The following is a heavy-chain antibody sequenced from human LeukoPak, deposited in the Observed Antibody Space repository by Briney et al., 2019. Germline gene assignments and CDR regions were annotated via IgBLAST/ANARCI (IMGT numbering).Heavy chain of an antibody. CDR3: ARDPSVAATGWGRWFDH. V-gene: IGHV3-48*01. CDR1: GVTFSSVS. D-gene: IGHD6-13*01. CDR2: MSGSRTS. J-gene: IGHJ5*02. Sequence: PGGSLRLSWAASGVTFSSVSMNWVRQSPGKGLEWRSYMSGSRTSYYADSVKGRFTISRENAKNSLYLQMNSLSAEATAVYYCARDPSVAATGWGRWFDHWGQGTLVTVSS.